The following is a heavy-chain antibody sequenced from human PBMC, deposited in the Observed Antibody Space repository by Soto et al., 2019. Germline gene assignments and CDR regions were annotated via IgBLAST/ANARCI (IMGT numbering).Heavy chain of an antibody. CDR1: GGTFSSYA. CDR2: IIPIFGTA. V-gene: IGHV1-69*06. D-gene: IGHD6-13*01. CDR3: ASCSVYSSRGYYYGMDV. Sequence: SVKVSCKASGGTFSSYAISWVRQAPGQGLEWMGGIIPIFGTANYAQKFQGRVTITADKSTSTAYMELSSLRSEDTAVYYCASCSVYSSRGYYYGMDVWGQGTTVT. J-gene: IGHJ6*02.